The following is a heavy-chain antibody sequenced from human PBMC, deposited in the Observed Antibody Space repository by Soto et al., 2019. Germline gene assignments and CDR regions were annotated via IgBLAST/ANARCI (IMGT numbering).Heavy chain of an antibody. D-gene: IGHD3-10*01. CDR3: AKDGRGSGSHYNSFGY. Sequence: VRLVESGGGLIQPGGSLKLSCAASGFTVGNNYMSWVRQAPGKGLEWVSLIYSTGTTKYADSVKGRFTVSRDNAKNTLYLQMNSLRAEDTAVYYCAKDGRGSGSHYNSFGYWGQGTLVTVSS. J-gene: IGHJ4*02. V-gene: IGHV3-53*01. CDR1: GFTVGNNY. CDR2: IYSTGTT.